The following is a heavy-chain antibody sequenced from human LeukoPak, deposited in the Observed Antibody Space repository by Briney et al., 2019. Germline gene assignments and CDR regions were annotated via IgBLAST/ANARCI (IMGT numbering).Heavy chain of an antibody. CDR1: GFTFSNAW. V-gene: IGHV3-15*01. Sequence: GGSLRLSCAGSGFTFSNAWMNWVRQAPGKGLEWVGRIKSKVDGGTTDYAAPVKGRFIVSRNDSRNTVYLQMNSLKTEDTAVYYCSTGGYYLDYWGQGTLVTVSS. CDR2: IKSKVDGGTT. D-gene: IGHD3-16*01. CDR3: STGGYYLDY. J-gene: IGHJ4*02.